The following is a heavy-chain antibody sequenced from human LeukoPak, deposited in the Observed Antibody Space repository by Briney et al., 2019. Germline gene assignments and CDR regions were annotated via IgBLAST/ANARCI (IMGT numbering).Heavy chain of an antibody. CDR3: ARSRYSSGWYGNGAFDI. CDR2: IYYSGST. Sequence: SETLSLTCTVSGGSISSYYWSWIRQPPGKGLEWIGYIYYSGSTNYNPSLKSRVTISEDTSKNQFSLKLSSVTAADTAVYYCARSRYSSGWYGNGAFDIWGQGTMVTVSS. D-gene: IGHD6-19*01. J-gene: IGHJ3*02. CDR1: GGSISSYY. V-gene: IGHV4-59*01.